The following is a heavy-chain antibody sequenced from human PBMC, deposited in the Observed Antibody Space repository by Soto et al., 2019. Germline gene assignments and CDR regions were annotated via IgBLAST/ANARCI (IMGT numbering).Heavy chain of an antibody. J-gene: IGHJ5*02. V-gene: IGHV4-4*02. Sequence: SETLSLTCAVSGGSISSSNWWSWVRQPPGKGLEWIGEIYHSGSTNYNPSLKSRVTISVDKSKNQFSLKLSSVTAADTAVYYCARVYKAAAGAFDPWGQGTLVTVSS. CDR3: ARVYKAAAGAFDP. CDR2: IYHSGST. CDR1: GGSISSSNW. D-gene: IGHD6-13*01.